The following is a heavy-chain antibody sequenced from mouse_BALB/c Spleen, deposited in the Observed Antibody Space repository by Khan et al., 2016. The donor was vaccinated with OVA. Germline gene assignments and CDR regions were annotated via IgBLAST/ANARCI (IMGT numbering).Heavy chain of an antibody. D-gene: IGHD2-10*01. CDR3: ARPPYCSYAMDN. Sequence: QIQLVQSGPELKKPGETVKISCKASGHTFTNYGMNWVKQPPGKGLKWMGWINTYTGEPTYADDFNGRFAFSLETSASTAYLQINNLKNDDSATYFCARPPYCSYAMDNWGQGTSVTVSS. CDR1: GHTFTNYG. CDR2: INTYTGEP. V-gene: IGHV9-3-1*01. J-gene: IGHJ4*01.